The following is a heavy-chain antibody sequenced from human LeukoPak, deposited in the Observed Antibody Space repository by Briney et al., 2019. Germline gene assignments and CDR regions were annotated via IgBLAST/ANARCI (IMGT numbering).Heavy chain of an antibody. D-gene: IGHD6-13*01. J-gene: IGHJ4*02. CDR3: ARERPGISVAATV. CDR1: GFTFRSYA. V-gene: IGHV3-23*01. CDR2: ISGSGGST. Sequence: GGSLRLSCSASGFTFRSYAMSWVRQAPGKGLEWVSAISGSGGSTYYADSVKGRFTISRDNSKNTLYLQMNSLRAEDTAVYYCARERPGISVAATVWGQGTLVTVSS.